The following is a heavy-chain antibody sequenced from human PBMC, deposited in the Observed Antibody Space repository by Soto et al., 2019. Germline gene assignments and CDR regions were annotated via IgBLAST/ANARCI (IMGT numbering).Heavy chain of an antibody. CDR3: ARRRGSGSYPPAFDI. CDR2: IDPSDSYT. V-gene: IGHV5-10-1*01. CDR1: GYSFTSYW. D-gene: IGHD3-10*01. Sequence: GESLKISCKGSGYSFTSYWISWVRQMPGKGLEWMGRIDPSDSYTNYSPSFQGHVTISADKSISTAYLQWSSLKASDTAMYYCARRRGSGSYPPAFDIWGQGTMVTVSS. J-gene: IGHJ3*02.